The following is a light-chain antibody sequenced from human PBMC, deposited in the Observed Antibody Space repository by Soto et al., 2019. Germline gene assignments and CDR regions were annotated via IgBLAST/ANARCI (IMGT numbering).Light chain of an antibody. CDR2: WAS. CDR3: QQYYKTPT. Sequence: DIVMTQSPDSLAVSLGERATITCKSSHSVLFTSNDKHFLAWYQHKAGQPPKLIVNWASAREVGVRDRFSGSGTRTYLTLTIRLPQAEDVAMYYCQQYYKTPTFGRGTKV. V-gene: IGKV4-1*01. J-gene: IGKJ1*01. CDR1: HSVLFTSNDKHF.